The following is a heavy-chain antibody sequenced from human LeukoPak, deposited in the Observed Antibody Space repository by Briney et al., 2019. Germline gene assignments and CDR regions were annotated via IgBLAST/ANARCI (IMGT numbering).Heavy chain of an antibody. CDR3: ARDLNREAPSYYMDG. D-gene: IGHD1-14*01. CDR2: INPNSGGT. CDR1: GYTFTSYY. J-gene: IGHJ6*03. V-gene: IGHV1-2*02. Sequence: ASVKVSRKASGYTFTSYYMHWVRQAPGQGLEWMGWINPNSGGTNYAQKFQGRVTMTRDTSISTAYMELSRLRSDDTAVYYCARDLNREAPSYYMDGWGKGTTVTVSS.